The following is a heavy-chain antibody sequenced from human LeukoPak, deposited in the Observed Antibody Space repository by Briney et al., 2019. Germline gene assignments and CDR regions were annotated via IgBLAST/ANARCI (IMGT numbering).Heavy chain of an antibody. J-gene: IGHJ4*02. D-gene: IGHD3-22*01. CDR2: IYYSGST. Sequence: SETLSLTCTVSGGSISSYYWSWIRQPPGKGLEWIGYIYYSGSTNYNPSPKSRVTISVDTSKNQFSLKLSSVTAADTAVYYCVRGVAPSGYYQRGQKGIDYWGQGTLVTVSS. CDR3: VRGVAPSGYYQRGQKGIDY. CDR1: GGSISSYY. V-gene: IGHV4-59*12.